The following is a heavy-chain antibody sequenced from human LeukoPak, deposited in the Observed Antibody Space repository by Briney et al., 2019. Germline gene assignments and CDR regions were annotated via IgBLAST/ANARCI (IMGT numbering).Heavy chain of an antibody. CDR1: GYTLTELS. CDR3: ATGPQGGIAPDY. D-gene: IGHD6-13*01. CDR2: FDPEDGET. V-gene: IGHV1-24*01. J-gene: IGHJ4*02. Sequence: ASVKVSCKVSGYTLTELSMHWVRQAPGKGLEWMGGFDPEDGETIYAQKFQGRVTMTEDTSTDTACMELSSLRSEDTAVYYCATGPQGGIAPDYWGQGTLVTVSS.